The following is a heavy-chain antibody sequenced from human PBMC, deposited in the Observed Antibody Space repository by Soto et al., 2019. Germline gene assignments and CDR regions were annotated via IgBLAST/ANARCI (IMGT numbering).Heavy chain of an antibody. J-gene: IGHJ4*02. V-gene: IGHV1-69*05. Sequence: ASVKVSCKASGGTFSSYAIRWVRQAPGQGLEWMGMINPSFGTTNYAQKFQGRVTITTDTSTSTVYMELSSLRSEDTAVYYCASENSGSGIDYFDHWGQGTLVTVSS. CDR2: INPSFGTT. CDR3: ASENSGSGIDYFDH. D-gene: IGHD6-25*01. CDR1: GGTFSSYA.